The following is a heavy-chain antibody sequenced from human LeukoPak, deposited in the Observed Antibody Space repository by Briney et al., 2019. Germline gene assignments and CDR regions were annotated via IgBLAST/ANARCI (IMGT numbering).Heavy chain of an antibody. CDR2: TNSDGSTT. CDR1: GFTFRSYW. V-gene: IGHV3-74*01. CDR3: ARDKSMGYGMDV. Sequence: GGSLRLSCAASGFTFRSYWMHWVRQVPGKGLMWVSRTNSDGSTTIYADSVKGRFTMSRDNAKNMLHLQMNSLRAEDTAVYYCARDKSMGYGMDVWGQGTTVTVSS. J-gene: IGHJ6*02. D-gene: IGHD6-6*01.